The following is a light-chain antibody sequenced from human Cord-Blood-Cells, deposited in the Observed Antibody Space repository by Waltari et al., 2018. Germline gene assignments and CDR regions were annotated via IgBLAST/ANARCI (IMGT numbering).Light chain of an antibody. J-gene: IGLJ1*01. CDR3: AAWDDSLSGHYV. CDR2: RNT. CDR1: SPNIARNS. Sequence: QSVLTQPPSASGTPGQRVTIPCSGSSPNIARNSVYWYQQRPGPAPKPLIYRNTQRPSGVPDRFSGSKSGTSASLAISGLRSEDEADYYCAAWDDSLSGHYVFGTGTKVTVL. V-gene: IGLV1-47*01.